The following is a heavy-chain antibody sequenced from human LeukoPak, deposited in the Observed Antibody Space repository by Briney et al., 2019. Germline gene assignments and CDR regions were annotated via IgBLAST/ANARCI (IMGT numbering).Heavy chain of an antibody. V-gene: IGHV3-23*01. CDR1: GFTFSSYA. CDR3: VKASSSSPQYNWFDA. Sequence: PGGSLRLSCAASGFTFSSYAITWVRQAPGKGLEWVSAVSSNGAKTYYADSVKGRFTISRDNYKNMVFLQMNSLRAEDTALYYCVKASSSSPQYNWFDAWGQGTLVTVSS. D-gene: IGHD6-6*01. CDR2: VSSNGAKT. J-gene: IGHJ5*02.